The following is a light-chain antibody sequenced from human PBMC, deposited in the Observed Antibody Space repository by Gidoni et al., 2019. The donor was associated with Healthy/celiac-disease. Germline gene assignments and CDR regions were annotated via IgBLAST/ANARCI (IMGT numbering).Light chain of an antibody. CDR2: GAS. CDR3: QQYGSSPRT. Sequence: EIVLMQSPGTLSLSPGERATLSCRASQSVSSSYLAWYQQKPGQSPRLLIYGASSRPTVIPDRFSGSGSGTDFTLTIIRLEPEDFAVYYCQQYGSSPRTFGQGTRLEIK. CDR1: QSVSSSY. J-gene: IGKJ5*01. V-gene: IGKV3-20*01.